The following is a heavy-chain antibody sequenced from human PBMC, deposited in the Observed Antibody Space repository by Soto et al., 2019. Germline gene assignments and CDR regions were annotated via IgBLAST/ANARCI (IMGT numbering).Heavy chain of an antibody. Sequence: ASVKVSCTASGYTFTSYGISWVRQAPGQGLEWMGWISAYNGNTNYAQKLQGRVTMTTDTSTSTAYMELRSLRSDDTAVYYCARDRGYSSGYYLTIDYWGQGTRVTVSS. CDR1: GYTFTSYG. CDR2: ISAYNGNT. D-gene: IGHD3-22*01. J-gene: IGHJ4*02. CDR3: ARDRGYSSGYYLTIDY. V-gene: IGHV1-18*01.